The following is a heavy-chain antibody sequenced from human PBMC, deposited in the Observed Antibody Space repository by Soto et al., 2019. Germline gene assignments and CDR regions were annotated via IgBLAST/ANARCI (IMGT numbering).Heavy chain of an antibody. CDR2: IKSETDGGTT. J-gene: IGHJ4*02. D-gene: IGHD3-22*01. Sequence: GGSLRLSCAVSGVTLTNVWMNWIRQAPGKGPEWVGRIKSETDGGTTDYAAPVKGRFTISRDDSENMLYLQMNSLKTEDTAVYYCAKAKGNSGNYQHIAYWGQGTLVTVSS. CDR1: GVTLTNVW. V-gene: IGHV3-15*07. CDR3: AKAKGNSGNYQHIAY.